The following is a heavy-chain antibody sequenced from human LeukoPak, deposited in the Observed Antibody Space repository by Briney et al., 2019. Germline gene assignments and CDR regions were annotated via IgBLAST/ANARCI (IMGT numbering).Heavy chain of an antibody. CDR1: GYSISSGYY. D-gene: IGHD4-17*01. CDR3: ARTDYGDYVAFDI. Sequence: NPSETLSLTCAVSGYSISSGYYWGWIRQPPWKGLEWIGSIYHSGSTYYNPSLKSRVTISVDMSKNQFSLKLSSVTAADTAVYYCARTDYGDYVAFDIWGQGTMVTVSS. V-gene: IGHV4-38-2*01. CDR2: IYHSGST. J-gene: IGHJ3*02.